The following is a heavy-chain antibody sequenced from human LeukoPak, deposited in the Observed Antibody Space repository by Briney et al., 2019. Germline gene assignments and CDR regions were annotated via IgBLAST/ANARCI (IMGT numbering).Heavy chain of an antibody. D-gene: IGHD3-22*01. CDR1: GGSISSSSYY. CDR3: ARAPGYYDSSGYVYYYYGMDV. V-gene: IGHV4-39*07. CDR2: IYYSGST. Sequence: PSETLSLTCTVSGGSISSSSYYWGWIRQPPGKGLEWIGSIYYSGSTYYNPSLKSRVTISVDTSKNQFSLKLSSVTAADTAVYYCARAPGYYDSSGYVYYYYGMDVWGQGTTVTVSS. J-gene: IGHJ6*02.